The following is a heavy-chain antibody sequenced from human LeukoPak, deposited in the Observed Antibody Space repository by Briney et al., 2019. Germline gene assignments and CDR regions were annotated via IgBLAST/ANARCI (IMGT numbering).Heavy chain of an antibody. D-gene: IGHD3-10*01. Sequence: GGSLRFSCAVSGFTFNNYAMSWVRQAPGKGLEWVSAISGSGATTFYAASMKGRFTISRDNSKNTLYLQMNSLRAEDTAVYYCARYGSDAFDIWGQGTMVTVSS. CDR2: ISGSGATT. J-gene: IGHJ3*02. V-gene: IGHV3-23*01. CDR1: GFTFNNYA. CDR3: ARYGSDAFDI.